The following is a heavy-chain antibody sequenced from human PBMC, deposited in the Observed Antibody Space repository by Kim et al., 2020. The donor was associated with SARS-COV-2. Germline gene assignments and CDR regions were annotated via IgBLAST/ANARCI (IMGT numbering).Heavy chain of an antibody. CDR2: IKSKRDGETT. V-gene: IGHV3-15*01. CDR1: GYSFSDAW. J-gene: IGHJ4*01. D-gene: IGHD3-10*01. CDR3: NDDLWGYYYGLYDY. Sequence: GGSLRLSCAASGYSFSDAWMNWVRQAPGKGLEWVGRIKSKRDGETTDYAAPGKGSFTIARADSKSTLYLQMNSLKTADTDVCYCNDDLWGYYYGLYDYW.